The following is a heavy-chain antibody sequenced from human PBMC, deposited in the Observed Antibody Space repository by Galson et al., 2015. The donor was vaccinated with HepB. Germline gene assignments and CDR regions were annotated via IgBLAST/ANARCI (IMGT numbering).Heavy chain of an antibody. D-gene: IGHD6-13*01. CDR1: GFTFSSYW. Sequence: SLRLSCAASGFTFSSYWMSWVRQAPGKGLEWVANIKQDGSEKYYVDSVKGRFTISRDNAKNSLYLQMNSLRAEDTAVYYCARDRLLGVYSSIEGAFDIWGQGTMVTVSS. CDR3: ARDRLLGVYSSIEGAFDI. V-gene: IGHV3-7*03. CDR2: IKQDGSEK. J-gene: IGHJ3*02.